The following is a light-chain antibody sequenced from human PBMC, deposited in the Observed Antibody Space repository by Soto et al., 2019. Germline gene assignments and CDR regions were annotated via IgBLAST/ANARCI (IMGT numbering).Light chain of an antibody. CDR3: QQYGSSPET. CDR2: DVS. CDR1: QSVSSAY. Sequence: EIVMTQSRGALSLSPGERATLSCRASQSVSSAYLAWYQQKPGQAPRLLIYDVSSRATGIPDRFSGSGSGTDFTLTVSRLEPEDFAVYYCQQYGSSPETFGQGTKVDIK. J-gene: IGKJ1*01. V-gene: IGKV3-20*01.